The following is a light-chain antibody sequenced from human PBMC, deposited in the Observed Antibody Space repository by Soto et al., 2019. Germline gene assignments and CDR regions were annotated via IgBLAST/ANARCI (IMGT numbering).Light chain of an antibody. J-gene: IGKJ1*01. CDR3: MQTTEFSRT. V-gene: IGKV2-24*01. CDR2: KIS. Sequence: IVMTESPLSSPVTIGQPVSISCRSRQSLVHTDGNSYLSWFQQRTGEPPRILIYKISNRFSGVADRFSGRWAATDFTLKISRVEDEDVGIYYRMQTTEFSRTVGQGTKVEI. CDR1: QSLVHTDGNSY.